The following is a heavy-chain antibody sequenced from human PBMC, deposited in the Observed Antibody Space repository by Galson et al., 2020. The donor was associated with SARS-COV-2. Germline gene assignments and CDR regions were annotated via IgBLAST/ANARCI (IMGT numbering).Heavy chain of an antibody. CDR2: IYHSGST. V-gene: IGHV4-59*01. D-gene: IGHD6-13*01. CDR3: ARLSSSWYEGFDS. J-gene: IGHJ4*02. CDR1: GGSISDYS. Sequence: ASEHLSLTCSVSGGSISDYSWTWIRQPPGMGLEYIGYIYHSGSTNYNPSLKSRVTISVDTSKNQFSLKLRSLTAADTALYYCARLSSSWYEGFDSWGQGTLVTVSS.